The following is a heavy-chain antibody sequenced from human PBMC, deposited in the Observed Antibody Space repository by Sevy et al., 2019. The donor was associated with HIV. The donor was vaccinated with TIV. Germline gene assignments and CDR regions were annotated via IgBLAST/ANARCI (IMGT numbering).Heavy chain of an antibody. D-gene: IGHD4-17*01. CDR2: INWNGGST. CDR1: GFTLDDYG. Sequence: GGSLRLSCAASGFTLDDYGMSWVRQAPGKGLEWVSGINWNGGSTGYADSVKGRFTISRDNAKNSLYLQMNSLRAEDTALYYCARGYGDYDGGDYWGQGTLVTISS. J-gene: IGHJ4*02. V-gene: IGHV3-20*04. CDR3: ARGYGDYDGGDY.